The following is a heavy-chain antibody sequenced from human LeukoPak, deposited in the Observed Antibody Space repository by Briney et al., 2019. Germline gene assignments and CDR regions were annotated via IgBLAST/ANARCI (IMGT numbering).Heavy chain of an antibody. CDR2: IYPGGSET. V-gene: IGHV5-51*01. D-gene: IGHD5-24*01. CDR3: ARASRDGYNQNFDH. J-gene: IGHJ4*02. Sequence: KRGESLKISCKGLGYSFSSYWNAWVRQRPGKGREWMGIIYPGGSETRYDPSFQGQVTISADSSTSTAYLQWSSLRASDTAMYYCARASRDGYNQNFDHWGQGTLVTVSS. CDR1: GYSFSSYW.